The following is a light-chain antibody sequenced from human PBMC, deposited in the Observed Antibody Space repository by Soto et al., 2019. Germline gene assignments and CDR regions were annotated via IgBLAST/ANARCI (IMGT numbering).Light chain of an antibody. J-gene: IGKJ5*01. CDR1: QSVRTK. Sequence: EIVMTQSPDTLYVSPGEGSTLSCRASQSVRTKLAWYQQKAGQAPRLLIYGASTRATGIPDRFSGSGSGTDFTLTISSLQPEDFATYYCQQSYSTPSITFGQGTRLEIK. V-gene: IGKV3-15*01. CDR2: GAS. CDR3: QQSYSTPSIT.